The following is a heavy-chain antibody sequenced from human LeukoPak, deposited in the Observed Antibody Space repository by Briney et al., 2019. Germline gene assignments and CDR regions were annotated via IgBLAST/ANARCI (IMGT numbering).Heavy chain of an antibody. D-gene: IGHD3-3*01. V-gene: IGHV4-34*01. CDR2: INHSGST. CDR3: ARGDPEWFQFDP. CDR1: GGSFSGYY. J-gene: IGHJ5*02. Sequence: PSETLSLTCAVYGGSFSGYYWSWIRQPPGKGLEWIGEINHSGSTNYNPSLKSRVTISVDTSKNQFSLKLSSVTAADTAVYYCARGDPEWFQFDPWGQGTLVTVSS.